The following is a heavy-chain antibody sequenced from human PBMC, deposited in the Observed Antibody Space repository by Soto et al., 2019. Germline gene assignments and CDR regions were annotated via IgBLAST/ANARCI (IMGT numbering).Heavy chain of an antibody. D-gene: IGHD3-10*01. CDR3: ARGFGRFNY. CDR2: IDGSGTTK. J-gene: IGHJ4*02. Sequence: EVQLLESGGGLVQPGGSLRLSCGVSGFTFNDFEMNWVRQAPGKGLEWLAYIDGSGTTKKYADSVRGRFTISRDNPNNSLFLQMSSMSAADTAIYYWARGFGRFNYWGQGTLVFGAS. CDR1: GFTFNDFE. V-gene: IGHV3-48*03.